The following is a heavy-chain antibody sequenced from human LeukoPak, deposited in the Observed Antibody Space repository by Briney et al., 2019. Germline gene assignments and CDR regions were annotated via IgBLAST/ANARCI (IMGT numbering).Heavy chain of an antibody. D-gene: IGHD3-10*01. CDR1: GGTFSSYA. CDR3: ARDVSSGPVRGVTDY. CDR2: IIPILDIA. Sequence: ASVKVSCKASGGTFSSYAISWVRQAPGQGLEWMGRIIPILDIAIYAQKFQGGVTITADKSTSTAYMELSSLRSEDTAVYYCARDVSSGPVRGVTDYWGQGTLVTVSS. V-gene: IGHV1-69*04. J-gene: IGHJ4*02.